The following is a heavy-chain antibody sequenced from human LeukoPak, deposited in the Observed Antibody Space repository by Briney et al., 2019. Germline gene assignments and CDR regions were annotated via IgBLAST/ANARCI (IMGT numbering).Heavy chain of an antibody. CDR1: GYTFTTYY. D-gene: IGHD6-13*01. CDR3: ASHRSSSWFFLFDP. J-gene: IGHJ5*02. CDR2: INPNSGGT. V-gene: IGHV1-2*02. Sequence: GASVKVSCKASGYTFTTYYMHWVRQAPGQGLEWMGWINPNSGGTNYAQKFQGRVTMTRDTSISTAYMELSRLRSDDTAVYYCASHRSSSWFFLFDPWGQGTLVTVSS.